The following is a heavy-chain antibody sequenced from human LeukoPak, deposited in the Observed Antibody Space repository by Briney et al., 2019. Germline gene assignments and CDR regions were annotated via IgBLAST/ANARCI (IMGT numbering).Heavy chain of an antibody. CDR3: AKEIAVASFFDY. CDR1: GFTFSSYG. D-gene: IGHD6-19*01. Sequence: AGGSLRLSCAASGFTFSSYGMRWVRQAPGKGLEWVAVISYDGSNKYYADSVKGRFTISRDNSKNTLYLQMNSLRAEDTAVYYCAKEIAVASFFDYWGQGTLVTVSS. V-gene: IGHV3-30*18. J-gene: IGHJ4*02. CDR2: ISYDGSNK.